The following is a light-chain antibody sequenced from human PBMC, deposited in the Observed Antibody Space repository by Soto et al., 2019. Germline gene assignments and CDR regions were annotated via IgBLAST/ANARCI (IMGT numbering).Light chain of an antibody. Sequence: DIVLTQSPDSLAVSLGESATINCKSSQSILNSSNNKESLAWYQQKRGQPPKLLIYWASPRESGVPDLFSGRGSGTDFSLTISSLRAEYVAVYYCQQYYSTPLTFGHGTRVEIQ. V-gene: IGKV4-1*01. CDR2: WAS. J-gene: IGKJ5*01. CDR1: QSILNSSNNKES. CDR3: QQYYSTPLT.